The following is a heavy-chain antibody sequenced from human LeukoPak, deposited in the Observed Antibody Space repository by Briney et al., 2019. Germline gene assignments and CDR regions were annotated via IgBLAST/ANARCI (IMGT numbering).Heavy chain of an antibody. D-gene: IGHD6-13*01. Sequence: GASVKVSCKASGYTFTSYAMHWVRQAPGQRLEWMGWINAGNGNTKYSQKFQGRVTITRDTSASTAYMELSSLRSEDTAVYYCARDPPTAAAGTADYWGQGTLVTVSS. V-gene: IGHV1-3*01. CDR1: GYTFTSYA. J-gene: IGHJ4*02. CDR3: ARDPPTAAAGTADY. CDR2: INAGNGNT.